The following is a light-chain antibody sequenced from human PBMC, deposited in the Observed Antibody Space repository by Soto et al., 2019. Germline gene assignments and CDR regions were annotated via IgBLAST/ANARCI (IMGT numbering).Light chain of an antibody. V-gene: IGKV3-20*01. Sequence: EVVLTQSPGTLSLSPGERATLSCRASQSINSRHLVWYQQKLGQAPRLLIYGASTRAIGIPDRFSGSGSGTDFTLTITRLEPEDFALYYCQQYDNSPLTFGEGTKVEI. CDR3: QQYDNSPLT. CDR1: QSINSRH. CDR2: GAS. J-gene: IGKJ4*02.